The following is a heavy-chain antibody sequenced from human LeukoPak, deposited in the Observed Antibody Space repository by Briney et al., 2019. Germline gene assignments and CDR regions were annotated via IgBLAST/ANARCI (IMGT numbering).Heavy chain of an antibody. Sequence: SGPTLIHPTQTLTLTCTFSGFSRSTSGVHVGWIRQPPVKALEWLALIYWDDDKRYSPSLKSRLTITKDTSKNQVVLTMTNMDPVDTATYYCAHNGGPPGFDYWGQGTLVTVSS. V-gene: IGHV2-5*02. D-gene: IGHD3-16*01. CDR1: GFSRSTSGVH. CDR2: IYWDDDK. J-gene: IGHJ4*02. CDR3: AHNGGPPGFDY.